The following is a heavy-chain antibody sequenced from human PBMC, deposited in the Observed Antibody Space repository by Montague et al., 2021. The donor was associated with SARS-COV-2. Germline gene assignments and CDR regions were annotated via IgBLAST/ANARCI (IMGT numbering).Heavy chain of an antibody. CDR3: ARDVRYYYDQ. V-gene: IGHV4-59*01. CDR2: VSYRGGT. CDR1: GRSMSSYH. D-gene: IGHD3-10*01. J-gene: IGHJ4*02. Sequence: SDSLSLTHSLSGRSMSSYHWVWIRQPPGKGLEWIGYVSYRGGTNYNLSLKSRVTISLDTSKNRFSLRVTSVTAADTAVYYCARDVRYYYDQWGQGIQVTVPS.